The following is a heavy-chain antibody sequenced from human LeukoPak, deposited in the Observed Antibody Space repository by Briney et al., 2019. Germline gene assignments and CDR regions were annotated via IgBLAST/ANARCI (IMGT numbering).Heavy chain of an antibody. Sequence: GGSLRLSCAAPGFTFSSYGMHWVPQAPGKGLEWVALIWYDGSNKYFADSVKGRFTISRDNSKNTLYLQMNSLSAEDTAVYYCARGGAYNSPFDYWGQGTLVTVSS. D-gene: IGHD5-24*01. CDR1: GFTFSSYG. J-gene: IGHJ4*02. CDR3: ARGGAYNSPFDY. V-gene: IGHV3-33*01. CDR2: IWYDGSNK.